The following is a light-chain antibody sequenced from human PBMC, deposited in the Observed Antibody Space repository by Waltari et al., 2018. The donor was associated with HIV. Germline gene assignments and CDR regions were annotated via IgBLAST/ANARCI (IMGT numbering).Light chain of an antibody. V-gene: IGKV3-15*01. CDR1: ESLNSH. CDR3: QQYNNWPPYT. CDR2: GAS. J-gene: IGKJ2*01. Sequence: VMTQSPATISKSRGETATLSCRASESLNSHLAWYQHKPGQPPRLLIYGASTRAAGIPARFIGSGSGTEFSLTISSLQSEDFAVYHCQQYNNWPPYTFGQGTRLEIK.